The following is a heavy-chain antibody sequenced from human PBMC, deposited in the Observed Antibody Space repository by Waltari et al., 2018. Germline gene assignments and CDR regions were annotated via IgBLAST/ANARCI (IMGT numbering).Heavy chain of an antibody. Sequence: QVQLQQWGAGLLKPSETLSLTCAVYGGSFSGYYWSWIRQPPGTGLEWIGEINQSVSTTSNPPPKSRVTISVDTSKHQFSLTLSSVTDADTGVYYCAGGVVPAAILYYYYYYGMDVWGQGTTVTVSS. CDR1: GGSFSGYY. CDR2: INQSVST. D-gene: IGHD2-2*01. J-gene: IGHJ6*02. V-gene: IGHV4-34*01. CDR3: AGGVVPAAILYYYYYYGMDV.